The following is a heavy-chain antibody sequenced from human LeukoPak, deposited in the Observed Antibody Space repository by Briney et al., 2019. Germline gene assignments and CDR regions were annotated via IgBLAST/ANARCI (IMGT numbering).Heavy chain of an antibody. J-gene: IGHJ5*02. CDR2: IIPIFGTA. D-gene: IGHD3-10*01. CDR1: GGTFSSYA. Sequence: SVKVSCKAPGGTFSSYAISWVRQAPGQGLEWVGGIIPIFGTANYAQKFQGRVTITTDESTSTAYMELSSLRSEDTAVYYCASGYYYGSGFDPWGQGTLVTVSS. CDR3: ASGYYYGSGFDP. V-gene: IGHV1-69*05.